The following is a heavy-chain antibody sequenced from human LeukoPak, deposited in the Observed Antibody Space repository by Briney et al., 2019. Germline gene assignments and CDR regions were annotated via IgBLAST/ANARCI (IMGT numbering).Heavy chain of an antibody. CDR3: ASPPYCSGGSCYDY. V-gene: IGHV4-34*01. CDR2: INHSGRT. J-gene: IGHJ4*02. D-gene: IGHD2-15*01. CDR1: GGSFSGYY. Sequence: PSETLSLTCAVYGGSFSGYYWSWLRQPPGKGLEWIGEINHSGRTNYNPSLKSRVTISVDTSKNQFSLKLSSVTAADTAVYYCASPPYCSGGSCYDYWGQGTLVTVSS.